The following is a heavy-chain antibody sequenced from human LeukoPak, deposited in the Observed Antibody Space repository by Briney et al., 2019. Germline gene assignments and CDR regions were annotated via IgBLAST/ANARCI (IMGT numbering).Heavy chain of an antibody. D-gene: IGHD3-10*01. V-gene: IGHV4-59*01. CDR1: GGSISSYY. CDR2: ISYSGST. CDR3: AKEDYYGSGLFDP. J-gene: IGHJ5*02. Sequence: SETLSLTCTVSGGSISSYYWSWIRQPPGKGLEWIGYISYSGSTNYSPSLKSRVTISLGTSKNQFSLKLSSVTTADTAVYYCAKEDYYGSGLFDPWGQGTLVTVSS.